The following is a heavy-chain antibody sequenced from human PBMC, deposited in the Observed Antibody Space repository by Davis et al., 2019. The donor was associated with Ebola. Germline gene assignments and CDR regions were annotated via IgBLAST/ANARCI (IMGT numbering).Heavy chain of an antibody. V-gene: IGHV7-4-1*02. D-gene: IGHD2-15*01. J-gene: IGHJ4*02. Sequence: ASVKVSCKASGYTFTYRYLHWVRQAPGQGLEWMGWINTNTGDPTYAQGFTGRFVFSLDISVSTAYLQISSLKAEDTAVYYCARDSMWYPYFDDWGQGTLVTVSS. CDR3: ARDSMWYPYFDD. CDR1: GYTFTYRY. CDR2: INTNTGDP.